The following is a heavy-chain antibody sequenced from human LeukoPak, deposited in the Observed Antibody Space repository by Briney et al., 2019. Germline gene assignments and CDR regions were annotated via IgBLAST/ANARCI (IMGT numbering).Heavy chain of an antibody. J-gene: IGHJ4*02. D-gene: IGHD6-13*01. V-gene: IGHV6-1*01. CDR1: GDSVSSNSAA. CDR3: VRGGFIAAAGLFDS. Sequence: SQTLSLTCAISGDSVSSNSAAWNWIRQSPARGLEWLGRTYYRSKWSSDYAVSVKSRITINSDTSKNQFSLHLNSVTPEDTADYYCVRGGFIAAAGLFDSWGQGTLVTVSS. CDR2: TYYRSKWSS.